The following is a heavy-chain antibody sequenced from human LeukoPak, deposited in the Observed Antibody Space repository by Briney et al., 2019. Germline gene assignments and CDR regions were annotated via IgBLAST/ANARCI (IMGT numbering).Heavy chain of an antibody. V-gene: IGHV3-21*01. Sequence: GGSLRLSCAASGFTFSSYSMNWVRQAPGKGLEWVSSISSSSSYIYYADSVKGRFTISRDNAKNSLYLQMNSLRAEDTAVYYCARDWNWNYGLDCWGQGTLVTVSS. CDR2: ISSSSSYI. D-gene: IGHD1-7*01. CDR3: ARDWNWNYGLDC. J-gene: IGHJ4*02. CDR1: GFTFSSYS.